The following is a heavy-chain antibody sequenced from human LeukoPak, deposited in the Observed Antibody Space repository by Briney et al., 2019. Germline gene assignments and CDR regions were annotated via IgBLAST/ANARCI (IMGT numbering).Heavy chain of an antibody. V-gene: IGHV1-18*01. CDR2: MSAYNGNT. Sequence: ASVKVSCKASGGTFSSYAISWVRQAPGQGLEWMGWMSAYNGNTNYAQKLQGRVTMTTDTSTSTAYMELRSLRSDDTAVYYCARVYCSSTSCLGDGMDVWGQGTTVTVSS. CDR3: ARVYCSSTSCLGDGMDV. D-gene: IGHD2-2*01. J-gene: IGHJ6*02. CDR1: GGTFSSYA.